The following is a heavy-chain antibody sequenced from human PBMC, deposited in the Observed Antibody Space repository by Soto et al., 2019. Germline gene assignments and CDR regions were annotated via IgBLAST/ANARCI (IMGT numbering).Heavy chain of an antibody. CDR2: IWYDGSNK. Sequence: GGSLRLSCAASGFTFSSYGMHWVRQAPGKGLEWVAVIWYDGSNKYYADSVKGRFTISRDNSKNTLYLQMNSLRAEDTAVYYCARDFFRFHYDSSGYYPGIGYWGQGTLVTVSS. D-gene: IGHD3-22*01. V-gene: IGHV3-33*01. CDR3: ARDFFRFHYDSSGYYPGIGY. J-gene: IGHJ4*02. CDR1: GFTFSSYG.